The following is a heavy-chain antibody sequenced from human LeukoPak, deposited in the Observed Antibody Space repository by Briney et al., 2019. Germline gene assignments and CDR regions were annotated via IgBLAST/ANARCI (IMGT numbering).Heavy chain of an antibody. CDR1: GGSISSSSYY. D-gene: IGHD6-19*01. CDR2: IYYSGST. J-gene: IGHJ3*02. V-gene: IGHV4-39*01. Sequence: PSETLSLTCTVSGGSISSSSYYWGWIRQPPGKGLEWIGSIYYSGSTYYNPSLKSRVTISVDTSKNQFSLKLSSVTAADTAVYYCARLYSSGWYFIKEVFDAFGIWGQGTMVTVSS. CDR3: ARLYSSGWYFIKEVFDAFGI.